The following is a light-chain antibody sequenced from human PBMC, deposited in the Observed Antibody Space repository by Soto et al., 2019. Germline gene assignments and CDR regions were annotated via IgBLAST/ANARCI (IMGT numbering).Light chain of an antibody. CDR1: SSNIGAGYD. CDR3: QSYDSSLSGFYV. J-gene: IGLJ1*01. Sequence: QSVLTQPPSVSGAPGQRVTISCTGSSSNIGAGYDVHWYQQLPGTAPKLLIYGNSNRPSGVPDRFSGCKSGTSASLAITGLQAEEEADYYCQSYDSSLSGFYVFGTGTKLTVL. V-gene: IGLV1-40*01. CDR2: GNS.